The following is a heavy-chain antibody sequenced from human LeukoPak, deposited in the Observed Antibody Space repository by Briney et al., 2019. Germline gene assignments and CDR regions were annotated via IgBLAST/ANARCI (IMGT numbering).Heavy chain of an antibody. Sequence: SETLSLTCTVSDGSISSYYWSWIRQPPGKGLEWIGYIYYSGSTNYNPSLKSRVTISVDTSKNQFSLKLSSVTAADTAVYYCARDQGSGHFDYWGQGTLVTVSS. CDR3: ARDQGSGHFDY. CDR2: IYYSGST. J-gene: IGHJ4*02. V-gene: IGHV4-59*01. CDR1: DGSISSYY.